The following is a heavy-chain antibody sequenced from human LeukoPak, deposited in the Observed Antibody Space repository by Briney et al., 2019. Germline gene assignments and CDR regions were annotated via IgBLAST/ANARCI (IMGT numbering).Heavy chain of an antibody. D-gene: IGHD5-18*01. Sequence: TGGSLRLSCAASGFTFSSYAMHWVRQAPGKGLEYVSAISSNGGSTYYANSVKGRFTISRDNSKNTLYLQMGSLRAEDMAVYYCARGREYSYGTGDYWGQGTLVTVSS. CDR2: ISSNGGST. CDR3: ARGREYSYGTGDY. CDR1: GFTFSSYA. J-gene: IGHJ4*02. V-gene: IGHV3-64*01.